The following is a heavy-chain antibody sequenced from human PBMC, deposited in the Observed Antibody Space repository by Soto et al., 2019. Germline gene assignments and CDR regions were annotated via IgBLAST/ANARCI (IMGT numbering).Heavy chain of an antibody. Sequence: PSETLSLTCTVSADSISSGGHYWSWIRQHPGKGLEWIGYIYYSGSTYYSPSLKSRVTMSVDTSKNQFSLTLSSVTPADTAVYFCARLYTYGYDYFDYWGQGTLVT. CDR3: ARLYTYGYDYFDY. V-gene: IGHV4-31*03. J-gene: IGHJ4*02. CDR2: IYYSGST. D-gene: IGHD5-18*01. CDR1: ADSISSGGHY.